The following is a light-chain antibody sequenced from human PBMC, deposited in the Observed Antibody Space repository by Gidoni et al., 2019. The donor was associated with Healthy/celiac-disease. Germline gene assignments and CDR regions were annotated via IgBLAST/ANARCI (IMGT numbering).Light chain of an antibody. CDR2: GAS. J-gene: IGKJ1*01. V-gene: IGKV3-20*01. CDR3: QQYGSSPQT. Sequence: EIVLTQFPGTLSLPPGERATLSSRASQSVSSSYLAWYQQKPGQAPRLLIYGASSRATGIPDRFSGSGSGTDFTLTISRLEPEDFAVYYCQQYGSSPQTFGQGTKVEIK. CDR1: QSVSSSY.